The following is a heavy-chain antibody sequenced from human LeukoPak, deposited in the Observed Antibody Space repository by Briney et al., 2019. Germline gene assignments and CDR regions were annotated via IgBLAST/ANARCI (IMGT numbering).Heavy chain of an antibody. CDR3: AREMGDYVSQNWFDP. CDR1: GGTFSSYA. V-gene: IGHV1-69*05. D-gene: IGHD4-17*01. Sequence: SVKVSCKASGGTFSSYAISWVRQAPGEGLEWMGGIIPIFGTANYAQKFQGRVTINTDESTSTAYMELSSLRSEDTAVYYCAREMGDYVSQNWFDPWGQGTLVTVSS. CDR2: IIPIFGTA. J-gene: IGHJ5*02.